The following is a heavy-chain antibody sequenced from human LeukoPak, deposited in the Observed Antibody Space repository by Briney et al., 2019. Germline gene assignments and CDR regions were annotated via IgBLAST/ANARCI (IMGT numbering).Heavy chain of an antibody. CDR3: ARRLGIWYFDL. Sequence: GASVKVSCKASGYTFTGYYMHWVRQAPGQGLEWMGWINPDSGGTNYAQKFQGKVTMTRDTSISTAYMELSRLRSDDTAVYYCARRLGIWYFDLWGRGTLVTVSS. D-gene: IGHD7-27*01. CDR1: GYTFTGYY. V-gene: IGHV1-2*02. J-gene: IGHJ2*01. CDR2: INPDSGGT.